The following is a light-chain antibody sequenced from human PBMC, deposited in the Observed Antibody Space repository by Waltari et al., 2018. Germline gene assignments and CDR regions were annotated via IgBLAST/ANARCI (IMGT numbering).Light chain of an antibody. CDR2: GAS. J-gene: IGKJ1*01. CDR3: HQYNNWPRT. CDR1: QSVGIN. Sequence: EIVMTQAPATLSVSPGERAPLPCRASQSVGINLAWYQHKPGQVPRLFIYGASTRATGFPARFSGSGSGTEFTLTISSLQSEDFAVYYCHQYNNWPRTFGQGTKVEIK. V-gene: IGKV3-15*01.